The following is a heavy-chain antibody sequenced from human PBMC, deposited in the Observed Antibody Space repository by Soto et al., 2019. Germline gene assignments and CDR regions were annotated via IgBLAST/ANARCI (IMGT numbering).Heavy chain of an antibody. CDR2: IYYSGST. Sequence: SETLSLTCTVSGGSISSGGYYWSWIRQHPGKGLEWIGYIYYSGSTYYNPSLKSRVTISVDASKNQFSLKLSSVTAADTAVYYCSGGVLRDIVVVPAAASYYYMDVWGKGTTITVSS. V-gene: IGHV4-31*03. D-gene: IGHD2-2*01. CDR3: SGGVLRDIVVVPAAASYYYMDV. J-gene: IGHJ6*03. CDR1: GGSISSGGYY.